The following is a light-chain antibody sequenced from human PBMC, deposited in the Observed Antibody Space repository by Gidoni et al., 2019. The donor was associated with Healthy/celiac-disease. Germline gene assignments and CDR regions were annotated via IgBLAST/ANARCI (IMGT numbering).Light chain of an antibody. CDR3: QQYNSYSQT. V-gene: IGKV1-5*01. CDR1: QSISSW. Sequence: DIQITQSPSTLSASLGDRVTITCRASQSISSWLAWYQQKPGKAPKLLIYDASSLESGVPSRFSGSGSGTEFTLTISSLQPDDFATYYCQQYNSYSQTFGQGTKVEIK. J-gene: IGKJ1*01. CDR2: DAS.